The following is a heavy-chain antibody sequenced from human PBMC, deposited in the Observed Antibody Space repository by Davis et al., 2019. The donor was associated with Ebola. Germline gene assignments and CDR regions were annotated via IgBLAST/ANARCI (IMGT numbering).Heavy chain of an antibody. V-gene: IGHV1-18*04. J-gene: IGHJ5*02. D-gene: IGHD6-13*01. CDR3: ARDVAAPGWFDP. Sequence: ASVKVSCKASGYTFTNYGITWVRQAPGQRLEWMGWINPHNGNTNYGQNVQGRVTMTTDTSTSTAYMELRSLRSDDTAVYYCARDVAAPGWFDPWGQGTLVTVSS. CDR1: GYTFTNYG. CDR2: INPHNGNT.